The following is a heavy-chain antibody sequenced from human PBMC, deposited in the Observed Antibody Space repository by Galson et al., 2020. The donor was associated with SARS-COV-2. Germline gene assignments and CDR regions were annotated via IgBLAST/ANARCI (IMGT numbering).Heavy chain of an antibody. CDR1: GFTFSSYE. J-gene: IGHJ4*02. Sequence: GGSLRLSCAASGFTFSSYEMNWVRQAPGKGLEWVSYISSSGSTIYYADSVKGRFTISRDNAKNSLYLQMNSLRAEDTAVYYCARGKRLGVWHRYYDSSGYRFDYWGQGTLVTVSS. CDR3: ARGKRLGVWHRYYDSSGYRFDY. D-gene: IGHD3-22*01. V-gene: IGHV3-48*03. CDR2: ISSSGSTI.